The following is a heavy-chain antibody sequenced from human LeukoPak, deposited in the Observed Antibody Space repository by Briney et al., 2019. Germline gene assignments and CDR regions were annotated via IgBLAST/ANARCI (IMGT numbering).Heavy chain of an antibody. CDR1: GFTFSSYG. CDR3: ANDDFWSGYPDY. Sequence: PGGSLRLSCAASGFTFSSYGMHWVRQAPGKGLEWVAVISYDGSNRYYADSVKGRFTISRDNSKNTLYLQMNSLRAEDTAVYYCANDDFWSGYPDYWGQGTLVTVSS. D-gene: IGHD3-3*01. CDR2: ISYDGSNR. V-gene: IGHV3-30*18. J-gene: IGHJ4*02.